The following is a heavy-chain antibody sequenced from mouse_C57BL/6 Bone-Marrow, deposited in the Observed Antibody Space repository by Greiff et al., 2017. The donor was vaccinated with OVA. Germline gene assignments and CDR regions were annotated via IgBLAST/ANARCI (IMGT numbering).Heavy chain of an antibody. CDR2: IDPSDSYT. Sequence: QVQLQQPGAELVKPGASVKLSCKASGYTFPSYWMQWVKQRPGQGLEWIGEIDPSDSYTTYNQKLKGKATLTVDTSSSTAYRQLSSLTSEDSAVYYCARGGLIYYDYFYAMDYWGQGTSVTVSS. D-gene: IGHD2-4*01. V-gene: IGHV1-50*01. CDR1: GYTFPSYW. CDR3: ARGGLIYYDYFYAMDY. J-gene: IGHJ4*01.